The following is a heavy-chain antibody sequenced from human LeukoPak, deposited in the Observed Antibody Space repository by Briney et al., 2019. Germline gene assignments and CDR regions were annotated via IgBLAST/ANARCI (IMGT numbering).Heavy chain of an antibody. CDR3: ARRGNSIDY. Sequence: PSETPSLTRTVSGGSLSSYYWCSIRQPPGEGLQWIGYIYYSGSTYYTPSLKSRVTISIDTSKNQISLKLSTVTAADTAVYYCARRGNSIDYWGQGTLVTVSS. V-gene: IGHV4-59*01. CDR1: GGSLSSYY. CDR2: IYYSGST. J-gene: IGHJ4*02. D-gene: IGHD4-23*01.